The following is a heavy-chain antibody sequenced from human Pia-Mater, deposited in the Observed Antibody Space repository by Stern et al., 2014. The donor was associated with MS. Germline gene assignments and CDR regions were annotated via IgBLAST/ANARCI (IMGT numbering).Heavy chain of an antibody. V-gene: IGHV3-30*18. Sequence: VQLVESGGGVVQPGRSLRLSCAASGFTLRSYGMHWVRQAPGKGLEWVAVISNAGNEKYYTDSVKGRFTISRDNSKNTLYLQMNSLRIEDTAVYYCAKDRLFCSGGGCYAMDVWGQGTTVTVSS. CDR2: ISNAGNEK. D-gene: IGHD2-15*01. J-gene: IGHJ6*02. CDR3: AKDRLFCSGGGCYAMDV. CDR1: GFTLRSYG.